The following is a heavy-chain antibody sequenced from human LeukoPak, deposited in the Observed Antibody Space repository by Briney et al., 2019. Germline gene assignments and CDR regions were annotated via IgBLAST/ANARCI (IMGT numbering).Heavy chain of an antibody. CDR2: ISGSGGST. J-gene: IGHJ4*02. CDR3: AKGSLFGVVIIGYFDY. CDR1: GFTFSSYA. V-gene: IGHV3-23*01. D-gene: IGHD3-3*01. Sequence: GGSLRLPCAASGFTFSSYAMSWVRQAPGKGLEWVSAISGSGGSTYYADSVKGRFTISRDNSKNTLYQQMNSLRAEDTAVYYCAKGSLFGVVIIGYFDYWGQGTLVTVSS.